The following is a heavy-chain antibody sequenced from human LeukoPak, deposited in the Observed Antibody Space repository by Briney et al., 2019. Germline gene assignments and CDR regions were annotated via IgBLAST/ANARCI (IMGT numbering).Heavy chain of an antibody. D-gene: IGHD2-2*01. J-gene: IGHJ4*02. Sequence: GGSLRLSCAASRFTFSDYSMNWVRQAPGKGLEWISYVGISSGNTKYADSVKGRFTISGDKAKNSLYLQMNSLRVEDTAVYYCARDTKYAFDYWGQGTLVTVSS. CDR3: ARDTKYAFDY. CDR2: VGISSGNT. V-gene: IGHV3-48*01. CDR1: RFTFSDYS.